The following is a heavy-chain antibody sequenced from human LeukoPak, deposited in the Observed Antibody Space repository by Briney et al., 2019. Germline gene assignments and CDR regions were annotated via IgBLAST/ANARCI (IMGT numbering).Heavy chain of an antibody. Sequence: GASVKVSCKASGGTFSSYAISWVRQAPGQGLEWMGGIIPIFGTANYAQKFQGRVTITADESTSTAYMELSSLRSEDTAVYYCAREDWGYDFWSGYYPTDYYYYGMDVWGQGTTVTVS. J-gene: IGHJ6*02. CDR1: GGTFSSYA. CDR3: AREDWGYDFWSGYYPTDYYYYGMDV. V-gene: IGHV1-69*13. D-gene: IGHD3-3*01. CDR2: IIPIFGTA.